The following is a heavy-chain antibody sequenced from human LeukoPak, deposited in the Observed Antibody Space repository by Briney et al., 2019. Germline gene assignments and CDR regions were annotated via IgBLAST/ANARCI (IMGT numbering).Heavy chain of an antibody. CDR2: IYTSGST. Sequence: SETLSLTCTVSGGSISSYYWSWIRQPAGKGLEWIGRIYTSGSTNYNPSLKSRVTMSVDTSKNQFSLKLSSVTAADTAVYYCASSGGWFGDRWGLDYWGHGTLVTVSS. CDR3: ASSGGWFGDRWGLDY. V-gene: IGHV4-4*07. CDR1: GGSISSYY. J-gene: IGHJ4*01. D-gene: IGHD3-10*01.